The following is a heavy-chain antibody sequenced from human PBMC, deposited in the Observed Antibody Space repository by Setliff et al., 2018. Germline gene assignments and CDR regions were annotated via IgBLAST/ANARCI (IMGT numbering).Heavy chain of an antibody. CDR3: ARGKVLYDYVWGSYRYEDYYYGMDV. J-gene: IGHJ6*02. V-gene: IGHV4-34*01. Sequence: NPSETLSLTCAVYGGSFSGYYWSWIRQPPGKGLEWLGEINHSGSTNCNPSLKSRVTISVDTSKNQFSLKLSSVTAADTAVYYCARGKVLYDYVWGSYRYEDYYYGMDVWGQGTTVTVS. CDR2: INHSGST. CDR1: GGSFSGYY. D-gene: IGHD3-16*02.